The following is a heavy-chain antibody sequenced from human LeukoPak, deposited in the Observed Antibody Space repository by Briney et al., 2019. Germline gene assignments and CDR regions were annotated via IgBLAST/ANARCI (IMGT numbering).Heavy chain of an antibody. CDR2: IYRDGST. J-gene: IGHJ4*02. V-gene: IGHV3-53*01. Sequence: PGRSLRLSCAASGFTFSSYAMHWVRQAPGTGLEWVSLIYRDGSTSYADSVRGRFTISRDKSKNTLYLHMNSVRAEDTAVYYCSRARGGDGLPFDYWGQGTLVTVSS. D-gene: IGHD3-16*01. CDR1: GFTFSSYA. CDR3: SRARGGDGLPFDY.